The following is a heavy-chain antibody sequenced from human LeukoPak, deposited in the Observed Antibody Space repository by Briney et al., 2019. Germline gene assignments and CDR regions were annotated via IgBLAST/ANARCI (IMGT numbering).Heavy chain of an antibody. D-gene: IGHD4-17*01. Sequence: SETLSLTCAVYGGSFSGYYWSWIRQPPGKGLEWIGEINHSGSTNYNPSPKSRVTRSVDTSKNQFSLKLSSVTAADTAVYYCARGGYGDPVLDDDVTLNNYYFDYWGQGTLVTVSS. V-gene: IGHV4-34*01. CDR2: INHSGST. CDR1: GGSFSGYY. CDR3: ARGGYGDPVLDDDVTLNNYYFDY. J-gene: IGHJ4*02.